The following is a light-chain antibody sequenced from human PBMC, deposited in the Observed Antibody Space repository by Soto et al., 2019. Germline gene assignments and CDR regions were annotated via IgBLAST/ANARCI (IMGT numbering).Light chain of an antibody. CDR2: ATS. V-gene: IGKV3-20*01. CDR3: QQYGSSLWT. CDR1: QSVSSTY. Sequence: EIVLTQSPGTLSLSPGERASLSCRASQSVSSTYLAWYQQKPGQPPRLLIYATSTRATGIPDRFSGSGSGTDFTLTISRLEPEDFAVYYCQQYGSSLWTFGQGTKVEIK. J-gene: IGKJ1*01.